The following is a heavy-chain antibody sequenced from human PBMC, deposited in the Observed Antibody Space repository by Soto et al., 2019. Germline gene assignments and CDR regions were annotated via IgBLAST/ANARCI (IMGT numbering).Heavy chain of an antibody. CDR2: INAGNGNT. Sequence: QVQLVQSGAEEKKPGASVKVSCKASGYTFTSYAMHWVRQAPGQRLEWMGWINAGNGNTKYSQKFQGRVTITRDTSASTSYMELSSLRSEDTAVYYCAGEGYSYEGMDVWGQGTTVTVSS. D-gene: IGHD5-18*01. CDR3: AGEGYSYEGMDV. J-gene: IGHJ6*02. V-gene: IGHV1-3*05. CDR1: GYTFTSYA.